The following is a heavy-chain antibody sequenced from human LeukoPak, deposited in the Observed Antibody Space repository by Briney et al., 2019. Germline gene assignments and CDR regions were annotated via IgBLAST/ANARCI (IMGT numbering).Heavy chain of an antibody. V-gene: IGHV1-69*04. D-gene: IGHD5-24*01. CDR3: ARDRTVEMATSSFDY. J-gene: IGHJ4*02. CDR2: IIPILGIA. CDR1: GGTFSSYA. Sequence: ASVKVSCKASGGTFSSYAISWVRQAPGQGLEWMGRIIPILGIANYAQKFQGRVTITADKSTSTAYMELSSLRSEDTAVYYCARDRTVEMATSSFDYWGQGTLVTVSS.